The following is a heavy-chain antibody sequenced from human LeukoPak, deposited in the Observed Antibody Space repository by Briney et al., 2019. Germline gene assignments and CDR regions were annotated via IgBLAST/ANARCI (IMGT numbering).Heavy chain of an antibody. CDR3: ARENDFWSGYTFDY. CDR1: GFTFSSYW. CDR2: IKQDGSET. J-gene: IGHJ4*02. V-gene: IGHV3-7*01. D-gene: IGHD3-3*01. Sequence: GGSLRLSCAASGFTFSSYWMSWVRQAPGKGLEWVATIKQDGSETYSVDSVKGRFTISRDNAKNSLFLQMNSLRAEDTAVYYCARENDFWSGYTFDYWGQGTLVTVSS.